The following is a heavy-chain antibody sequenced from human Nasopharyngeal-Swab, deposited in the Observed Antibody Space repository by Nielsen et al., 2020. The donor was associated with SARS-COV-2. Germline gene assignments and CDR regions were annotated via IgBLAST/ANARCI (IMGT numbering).Heavy chain of an antibody. CDR1: GFTFDDYA. CDR3: ARDRSGYYDFDY. J-gene: IGHJ4*02. CDR2: ISGDGGST. D-gene: IGHD3-22*01. V-gene: IGHV3-43*02. Sequence: GESLKIPCAASGFTFDDYAMHWVRQAPGKGLEWVSLISGDGGSTYYADSVKGRFTISRDNSKNSLYLQMNSLRTEDTALYYCARDRSGYYDFDYWGQGTLVTVSS.